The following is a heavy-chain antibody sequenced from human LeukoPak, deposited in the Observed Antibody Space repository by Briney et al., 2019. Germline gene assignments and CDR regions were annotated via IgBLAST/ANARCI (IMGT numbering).Heavy chain of an antibody. Sequence: SQTLSLTCAVSGDSVSSSTAAWNWIRQSPSRGLEWLGRTYYRSKWYNDYAVSVKSRITINPDTSKNQFSLQLNSVTPEDTAVYYCARGRFLEWARGGAAFDIWGQGTMVTVSS. CDR3: ARGRFLEWARGGAAFDI. CDR1: GDSVSSSTAA. D-gene: IGHD3-3*01. J-gene: IGHJ3*02. V-gene: IGHV6-1*01. CDR2: TYYRSKWYN.